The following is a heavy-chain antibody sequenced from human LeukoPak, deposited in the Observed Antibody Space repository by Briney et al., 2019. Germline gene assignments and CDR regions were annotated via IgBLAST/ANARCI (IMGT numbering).Heavy chain of an antibody. V-gene: IGHV3-30*02. CDR3: AKDPNGDYIGAFDF. CDR1: GFTFSSYG. J-gene: IGHJ3*01. CDR2: IRYDGSNK. Sequence: GGSLRLSCAASGFTFSSYGMHWVRQAPGKGLEWVAFIRYDGSNKYYADSVKGRFTISRDNSKNTLYLQMNSLRAEDTAVYYCAKDPNGDYIGAFDFWGRGTMVTVSS. D-gene: IGHD4-17*01.